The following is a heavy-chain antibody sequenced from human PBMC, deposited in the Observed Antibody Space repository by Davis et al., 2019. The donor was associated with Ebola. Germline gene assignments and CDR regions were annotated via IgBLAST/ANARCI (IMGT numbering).Heavy chain of an antibody. CDR3: ARDVSGDYPHWYFDL. V-gene: IGHV4-59*11. Sequence: MPGGSLRLSCTVSGDSINSHSWNWIRQPPGKGLEWIGYVHYSGSTNYHPSLKGRVTVSLDTSKNQFSVKLGSVTAADTAVYFCARDVSGDYPHWYFDLWGRGTLVTVSS. D-gene: IGHD6-19*01. CDR1: GDSINSHS. CDR2: VHYSGST. J-gene: IGHJ2*01.